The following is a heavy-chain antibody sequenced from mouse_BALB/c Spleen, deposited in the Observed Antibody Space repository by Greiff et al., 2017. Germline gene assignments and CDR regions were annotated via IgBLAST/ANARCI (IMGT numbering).Heavy chain of an antibody. CDR3: AREREIYDGYYDAY. J-gene: IGHJ3*01. Sequence: EVKLQESGPGLVKPSQSLSLTCTVTGYSITSDYAWNWIRQFPGNKLEWMGYISYSGSTSYNPSLKSRISITRDTSKNQFFLQLNSVTTEDTATYYCAREREIYDGYYDAYWGQGTLVTVSA. CDR2: ISYSGST. CDR1: GYSITSDYA. D-gene: IGHD2-3*01. V-gene: IGHV3-2*02.